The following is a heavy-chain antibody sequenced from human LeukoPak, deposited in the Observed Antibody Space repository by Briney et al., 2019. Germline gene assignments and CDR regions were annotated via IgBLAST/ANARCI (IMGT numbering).Heavy chain of an antibody. V-gene: IGHV4-39*01. Sequence: SETLTLTCTAPGVSVSSSNYYWGWIRPPPGKGLEWIGNVYYSGSTYYNPTLKSRVTISVDTSKNQFFLKLTSVTAADTAVYFCARQDYYYYMDVWGKGTTVTVSS. CDR2: VYYSGST. J-gene: IGHJ6*03. CDR3: ARQDYYYYMDV. CDR1: GVSVSSSNYY.